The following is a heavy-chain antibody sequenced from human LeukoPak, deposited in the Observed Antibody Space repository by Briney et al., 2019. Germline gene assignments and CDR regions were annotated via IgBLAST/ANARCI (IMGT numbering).Heavy chain of an antibody. D-gene: IGHD3-3*01. CDR3: AKNTESFLYDFWSNDY. J-gene: IGHJ4*02. V-gene: IGHV3-23*01. CDR2: ITGGADST. Sequence: GGSLRLSCAGSGFTFNNYPISWVRQTPGKGLEWVSAITGGADSTYYADSVKGRFTISRDNSKNTLYLQMNSLRAEDTAVYYCAKNTESFLYDFWSNDYWGQGTLVTVSS. CDR1: GFTFNNYP.